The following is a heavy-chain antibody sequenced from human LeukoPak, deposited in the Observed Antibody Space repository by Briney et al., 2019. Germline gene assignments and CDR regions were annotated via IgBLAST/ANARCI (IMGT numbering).Heavy chain of an antibody. D-gene: IGHD2-15*01. V-gene: IGHV4-38-2*02. CDR3: ARTLVAATTLYYYYYMDV. Sequence: PSETLSLTCTVSGYSISSGYYWGWIRQSPGKGLEWIGSIYNSGSTYYNPSLKSRVTISIDTSKNQFSLKLSSVTAADTAVYYCARTLVAATTLYYYYYMDVWGKGTTVTVSS. CDR1: GYSISSGYY. J-gene: IGHJ6*03. CDR2: IYNSGST.